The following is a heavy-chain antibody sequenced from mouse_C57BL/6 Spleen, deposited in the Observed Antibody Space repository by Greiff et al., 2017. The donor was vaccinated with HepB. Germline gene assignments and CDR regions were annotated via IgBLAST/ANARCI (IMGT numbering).Heavy chain of an antibody. CDR3: TTRDPGY. CDR2: IDPENGDT. Sequence: VQLKQSGAELVRPGASVKLSCTASGFNIKDDYMHWVKQRPEQGLEWIGWIDPENGDTEYASKFQGKATITADTSSNTAYLQLSSLTSEDTAVYYCTTRDPGYWGQGTTLTVSS. V-gene: IGHV14-4*01. CDR1: GFNIKDDY. J-gene: IGHJ2*01.